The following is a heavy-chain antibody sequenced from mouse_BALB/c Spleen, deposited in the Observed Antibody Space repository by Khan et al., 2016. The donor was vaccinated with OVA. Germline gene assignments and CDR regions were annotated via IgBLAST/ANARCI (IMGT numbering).Heavy chain of an antibody. CDR1: GYSFTTYY. D-gene: IGHD2-2*01. J-gene: IGHJ3*01. CDR2: IDPFSGGT. V-gene: IGHV1S135*01. Sequence: VQLQQPGPELMKPGASVKISCKASGYSFTTYYIHWVMQSHGTSLEWIGYIDPFSGGTTYNQKFKGKATLTVDKSSSTAYIHLTNLTSEDSAVYDCTRHGYVAWFTYWGQGTLVTVSA. CDR3: TRHGYVAWFTY.